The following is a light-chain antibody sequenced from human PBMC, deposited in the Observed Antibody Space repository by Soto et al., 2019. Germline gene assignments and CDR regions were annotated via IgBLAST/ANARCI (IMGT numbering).Light chain of an antibody. Sequence: EMEVTQSANYLSASGGDRDSIKCMASQSISSYLAWYQKKPGKAPKLLMYAASTLQSGVPSRFSGSGSGTEFTLTISSLQPEDFAFYFCQQTYNTPSTFGQGTRLEIK. J-gene: IGKJ5*01. CDR1: QSISSY. CDR3: QQTYNTPST. CDR2: AAS. V-gene: IGKV1-9*01.